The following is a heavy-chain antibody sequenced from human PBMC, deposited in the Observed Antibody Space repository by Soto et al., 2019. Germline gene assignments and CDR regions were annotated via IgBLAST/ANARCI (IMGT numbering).Heavy chain of an antibody. D-gene: IGHD1-1*01. Sequence: GESLKISCKGSGYSFTSYWIGWVRQMPGKGLEWMGIIYPGDSDTRYSPSFQGQVTTSADKSISTAYLQWSSLKASDTAMYYCARRGTDDDYYYYGMDVWGQGTTVTVSS. CDR3: ARRGTDDDYYYYGMDV. V-gene: IGHV5-51*01. CDR1: GYSFTSYW. CDR2: IYPGDSDT. J-gene: IGHJ6*02.